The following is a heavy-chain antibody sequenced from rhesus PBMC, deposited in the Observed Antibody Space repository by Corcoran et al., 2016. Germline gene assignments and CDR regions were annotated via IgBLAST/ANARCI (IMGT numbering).Heavy chain of an antibody. CDR3: ARGLRSFDV. Sequence: QVQLVQSGAEVKKPGASVTLSCKASGYTFTSYSINWVRQAPGQGLEWMGWINPSKGNTGYAQKFQGRVTMTRDTSTSTAYMELSSLRSEDTAVYYCARGLRSFDVWGPGVLVTVSS. CDR1: GYTFTSYS. V-gene: IGHV1-200*01. J-gene: IGHJ5-1*01. D-gene: IGHD4-29*01. CDR2: INPSKGNT.